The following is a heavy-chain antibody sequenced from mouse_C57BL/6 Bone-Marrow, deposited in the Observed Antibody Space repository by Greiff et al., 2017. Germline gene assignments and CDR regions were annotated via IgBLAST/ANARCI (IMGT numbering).Heavy chain of an antibody. CDR3: ARGSSYGFAY. CDR2: IDPSDSYT. D-gene: IGHD1-1*01. Sequence: QVQLQQPGAELVMPGASVKLSSKASGYTFTSYWMHWVKQRPGQGLEWIGEIDPSDSYTNYNQKFKGKSTLTVDKSSSTAYMQLSSLTSEDSAVYYCARGSSYGFAYWGQGTLVTVSA. CDR1: GYTFTSYW. V-gene: IGHV1-69*01. J-gene: IGHJ3*01.